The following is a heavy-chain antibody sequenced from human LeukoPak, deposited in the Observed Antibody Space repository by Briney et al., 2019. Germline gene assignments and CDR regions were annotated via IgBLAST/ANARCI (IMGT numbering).Heavy chain of an antibody. Sequence: PGGSLRLSCAASGFTFSNVWMNWVRQAPGKGLEWVGRIKSRSDGGTTDYAAPVEGRFTISRDDSKTTLYLQMNSLKTEDTAVYYCATIGLWGFYAVDIWGQGTVATVSS. D-gene: IGHD7-27*01. CDR3: ATIGLWGFYAVDI. J-gene: IGHJ3*02. CDR1: GFTFSNVW. V-gene: IGHV3-15*01. CDR2: IKSRSDGGTT.